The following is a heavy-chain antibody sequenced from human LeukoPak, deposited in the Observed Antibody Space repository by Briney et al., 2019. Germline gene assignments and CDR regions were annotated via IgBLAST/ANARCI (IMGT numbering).Heavy chain of an antibody. D-gene: IGHD3-16*01. Sequence: PGGSLRLSCAASEFTFSNYWVSWVRQAPGKGLEWVANIKEDGREENYVDSVKGRFTISRDNAKNSLYLQMNSLRAEDTAVYYCVRGMSYHIYWGQGTLVTVSS. V-gene: IGHV3-7*03. J-gene: IGHJ4*02. CDR3: VRGMSYHIY. CDR2: IKEDGREE. CDR1: EFTFSNYW.